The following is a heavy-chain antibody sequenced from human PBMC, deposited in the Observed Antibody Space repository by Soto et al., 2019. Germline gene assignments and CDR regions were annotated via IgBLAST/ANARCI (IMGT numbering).Heavy chain of an antibody. Sequence: SVKVSCKASGGTFSSYTITWVRQAPGQGLEWMGGIIASPGIANYAQKFQGRVTISADRSTTTAYMELSSLRSEDTAVYYCARYCNHGSCSDAFDIRGQGTMVTVSS. D-gene: IGHD2-15*01. CDR2: IIASPGIA. CDR3: ARYCNHGSCSDAFDI. J-gene: IGHJ3*02. V-gene: IGHV1-69*10. CDR1: GGTFSSYT.